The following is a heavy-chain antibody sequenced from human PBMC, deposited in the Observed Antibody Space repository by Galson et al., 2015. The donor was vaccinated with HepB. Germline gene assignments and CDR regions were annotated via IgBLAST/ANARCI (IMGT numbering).Heavy chain of an antibody. CDR3: ARDLVPLGFDY. D-gene: IGHD2-2*01. Sequence: SLRLSCAASGFTVSSNYMSWVRQAPGKGLEWVSVIYSGGSTYYADSVKGRFTISRDNSKNTLYLQMNSLRAEDTAVYYCARDLVPLGFDYWGQGTLVTVSS. V-gene: IGHV3-66*01. CDR1: GFTVSSNY. CDR2: IYSGGST. J-gene: IGHJ4*02.